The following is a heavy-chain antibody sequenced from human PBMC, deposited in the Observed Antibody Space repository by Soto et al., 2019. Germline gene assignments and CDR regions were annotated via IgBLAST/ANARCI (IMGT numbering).Heavy chain of an antibody. V-gene: IGHV1-2*04. Sequence: ASVKVSCKASGGTFSSYTISWVRQAPGQGHEWIGWINPNSSGTNYAQKLQGWVTMTRDTSISTAYMELSRLRSDDTAVYYCARDASQWSDYYYYGMDVWGQGTTVTVSS. D-gene: IGHD2-15*01. CDR2: INPNSSGT. CDR3: ARDASQWSDYYYYGMDV. CDR1: GGTFSSYT. J-gene: IGHJ6*02.